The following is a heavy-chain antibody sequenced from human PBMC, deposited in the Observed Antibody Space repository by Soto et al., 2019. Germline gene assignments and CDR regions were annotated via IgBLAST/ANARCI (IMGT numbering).Heavy chain of an antibody. CDR1: GFTFSDHY. CDR2: SRNKANGYTT. Sequence: EVQLVESGGGLVQPGGSLRLSCAASGFTFSDHYMDWVRQAPGKGLEWVGRSRNKANGYTTEYAASVKGRFTVSRDESKHSPYLEMNSLDPEDTAVYFRTASWGDTRHFDYLGQGTLVSVSS. D-gene: IGHD3-16*01. CDR3: TASWGDTRHFDY. J-gene: IGHJ4*02. V-gene: IGHV3-72*01.